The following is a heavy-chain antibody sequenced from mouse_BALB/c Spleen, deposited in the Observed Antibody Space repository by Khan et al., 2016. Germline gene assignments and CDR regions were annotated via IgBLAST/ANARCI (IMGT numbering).Heavy chain of an antibody. CDR1: GFTFSTYG. Sequence: EVELVESGGDLVKPGGSLKLSCAASGFTFSTYGMSWVRQTPDKRLEWVATISSGGSYIYHPDSKKGRFTISRDNAKNTLYLQMISLKSEDTAMYSCARQDRYDGGFCYWDQGTLVSVSA. J-gene: IGHJ3*01. D-gene: IGHD2-14*01. CDR2: ISSGGSYI. V-gene: IGHV5-6*01. CDR3: ARQDRYDGGFCY.